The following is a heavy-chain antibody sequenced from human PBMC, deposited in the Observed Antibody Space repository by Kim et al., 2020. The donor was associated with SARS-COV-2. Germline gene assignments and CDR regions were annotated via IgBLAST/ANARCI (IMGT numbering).Heavy chain of an antibody. D-gene: IGHD3-3*01. V-gene: IGHV4-39*01. J-gene: IGHJ5*02. Sequence: SETLSLTCTVSGGSISSSSYYWGWIRQPPGKGLEWIGSIYYSGSTYYNPSLKSRVTISVDTSKNQFSLKLSSVTAADTAVYYCARTTALLEWLLHPATATAKAPNWFDPWGQGTLVTVSS. CDR2: IYYSGST. CDR1: GGSISSSSYY. CDR3: ARTTALLEWLLHPATATAKAPNWFDP.